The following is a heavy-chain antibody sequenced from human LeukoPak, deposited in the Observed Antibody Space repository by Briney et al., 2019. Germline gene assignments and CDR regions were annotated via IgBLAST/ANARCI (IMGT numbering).Heavy chain of an antibody. CDR3: ARDRWLGLEAFDI. D-gene: IGHD6-19*01. V-gene: IGHV4-59*01. CDR1: GGSISSYY. CDR2: IYYSGSI. Sequence: SETLSLTCTVSGGSISSYYWSWIRQPPGKGLEWIGYIYYSGSINYNPSLKSRVTISVDTSKNQFSLKLSSVTAADTAVYYCARDRWLGLEAFDIWGQGTMVTVSS. J-gene: IGHJ3*02.